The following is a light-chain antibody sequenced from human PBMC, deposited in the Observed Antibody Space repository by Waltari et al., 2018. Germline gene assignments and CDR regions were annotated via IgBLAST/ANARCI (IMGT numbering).Light chain of an antibody. V-gene: IGKV3-11*01. CDR1: HSVSWY. CDR2: DAS. J-gene: IGKJ4*01. Sequence: EIVLTQSPATLSLSPGQRATLSRRASHSVSWYLPWYQQRPGQAPRPRIYDASNRATRIPARFSGSGSATDFTLTISSLEPEDSAVYYGQQGRNWALTFGVGTKVEIK. CDR3: QQGRNWALT.